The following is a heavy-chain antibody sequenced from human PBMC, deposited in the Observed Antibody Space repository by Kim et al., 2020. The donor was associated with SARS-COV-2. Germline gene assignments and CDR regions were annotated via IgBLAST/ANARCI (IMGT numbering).Heavy chain of an antibody. J-gene: IGHJ6*02. Sequence: KGRFTIARDNSKNTLYLQMNSLRAEDTAVYYCAKEGFWSGYYIDYYGMDVWGQGTTVTVSS. CDR3: AKEGFWSGYYIDYYGMDV. V-gene: IGHV3-23*01. D-gene: IGHD3-3*01.